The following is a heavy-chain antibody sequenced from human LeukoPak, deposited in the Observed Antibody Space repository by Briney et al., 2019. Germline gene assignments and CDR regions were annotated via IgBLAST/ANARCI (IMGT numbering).Heavy chain of an antibody. CDR2: INPNSGGT. V-gene: IGHV1-2*02. CDR1: GYTFTGSY. CDR3: TRGEKIVVVPAAMDY. J-gene: IGHJ4*02. Sequence: ASVKVSCKASGYTFTGSYMHWVRQAPGQGLEWMGWINPNSGGTNDAQNLQGRVTMTRDTYIRTAYMELSRLRSDDTAVYCCTRGEKIVVVPAAMDYWGQGTLVTVSS. D-gene: IGHD2-2*01.